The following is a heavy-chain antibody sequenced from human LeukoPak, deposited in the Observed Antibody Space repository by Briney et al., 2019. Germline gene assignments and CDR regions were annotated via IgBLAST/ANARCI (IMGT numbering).Heavy chain of an antibody. Sequence: PGGSLRLSCAASGFTSSSYWMSWVRQAPGKGLEWVANIKQDGSEKYYVDSVKGRFTISRDNAKNSLYLQMNSLRAEDTAVYYCARLNSYGSYYFDYWGQGTLVTVSS. CDR2: IKQDGSEK. CDR3: ARLNSYGSYYFDY. D-gene: IGHD5-18*01. J-gene: IGHJ4*02. CDR1: GFTSSSYW. V-gene: IGHV3-7*01.